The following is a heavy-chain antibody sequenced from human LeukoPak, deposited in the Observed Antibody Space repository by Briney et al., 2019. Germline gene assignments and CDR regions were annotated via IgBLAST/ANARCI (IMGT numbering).Heavy chain of an antibody. V-gene: IGHV1-2*06. D-gene: IGHD6-6*01. Sequence: ASVKVSCKASGYSFTAHFMHWIRQAPGQGPEWMGQSNADSLGTKYAPKFQGRVTMTRDTSIATAYMELTSLTSDDTAVYFCVREPYSRSSDRHERTFDYWGQGTLVTVSS. J-gene: IGHJ4*02. CDR3: VREPYSRSSDRHERTFDY. CDR1: GYSFTAHF. CDR2: SNADSLGT.